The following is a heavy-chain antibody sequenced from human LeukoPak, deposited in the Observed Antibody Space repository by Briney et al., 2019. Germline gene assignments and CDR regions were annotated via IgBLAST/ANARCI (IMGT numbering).Heavy chain of an antibody. CDR1: GYTFTSYD. V-gene: IGHV1-8*03. CDR2: MNPNSGNT. CDR3: ARGLYVLRFLEWLSSGYYYYMDV. Sequence: ASVKVSCKASGYTFTSYDINWVRQATGQGLEWMGWMNPNSGNTGYAQKFQGRVTITRNTSISTAYMELSSLRSEDTAVYYCARGLYVLRFLEWLSSGYYYYMDVWGKGTTVTVS. D-gene: IGHD3-3*01. J-gene: IGHJ6*03.